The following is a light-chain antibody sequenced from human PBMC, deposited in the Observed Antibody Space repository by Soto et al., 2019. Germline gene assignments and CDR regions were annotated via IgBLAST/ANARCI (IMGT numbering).Light chain of an antibody. J-gene: IGKJ4*01. V-gene: IGKV1-39*01. CDR3: QQSDGTPLT. CDR1: QSISNY. CDR2: AAS. Sequence: DMEMTQSPSSLSASVGDRVTITCRASQSISNYLNWYQHKPGKVPKLLIYAASSLQSGVPTRFSGSPAGTDFTLTINSLQPEDFATYYCQQSDGTPLTFGGGTKIEIK.